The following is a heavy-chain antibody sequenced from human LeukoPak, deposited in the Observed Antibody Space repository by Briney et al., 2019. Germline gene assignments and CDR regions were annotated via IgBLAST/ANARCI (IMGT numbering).Heavy chain of an antibody. Sequence: GGSLRLSCAASGFTFSDYNMRWIRQAPGKGLEWVSYISSSSSTIYYADSVKGRFTISRDNAKNSLYLQMNSLRAEDTAVYYCARDRRIAAAGDTHYFDYWGQGTLVTVSS. CDR3: ARDRRIAAAGDTHYFDY. J-gene: IGHJ4*02. CDR1: GFTFSDYN. D-gene: IGHD6-13*01. CDR2: ISSSSSTI. V-gene: IGHV3-11*04.